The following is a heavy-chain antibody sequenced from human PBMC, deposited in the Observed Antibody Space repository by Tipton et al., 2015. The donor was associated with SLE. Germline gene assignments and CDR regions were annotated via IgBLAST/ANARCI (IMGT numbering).Heavy chain of an antibody. CDR3: ARNHYHISTGYSDAFDI. Sequence: LRLSCTVSGGSISSGDYYWSWIRQPPGKGLEWIGYIYYSGSTYYNPSLKSRVTMSVDTSKNQFSLKLSSVTAADTAVYYCARNHYHISTGYSDAFDIWGQGTMVTVSS. CDR2: IYYSGST. D-gene: IGHD3-9*01. CDR1: GGSISSGDYY. J-gene: IGHJ3*02. V-gene: IGHV4-31*02.